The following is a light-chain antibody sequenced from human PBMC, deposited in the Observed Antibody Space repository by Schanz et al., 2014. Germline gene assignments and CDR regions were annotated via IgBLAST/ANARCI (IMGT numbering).Light chain of an antibody. Sequence: EIVMTQSPATLSVSPGEGATLSCRASQTVSSNLAWYQQQPGQAPRLLIYGASTRATGIPDRFGASGSGTDFTLTISSLQSDDCATYYCQEYYISPFTFGRGTKLEI. CDR3: QEYYISPFT. V-gene: IGKV3-15*01. CDR1: QTVSSN. J-gene: IGKJ2*01. CDR2: GAS.